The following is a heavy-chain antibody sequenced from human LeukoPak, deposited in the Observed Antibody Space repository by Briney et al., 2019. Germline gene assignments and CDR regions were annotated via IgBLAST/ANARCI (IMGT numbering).Heavy chain of an antibody. CDR2: ISSSSSYI. Sequence: PGGSLRLSCAASGFTFSSYSMNWVRQAPGKGLEWVSAISSSSSYIYYADSVKGRFTISRDNVKNSLYLQMNSLRAEDTAVYYCARSYTAMVMVDYWGQGTLVTVSS. CDR3: ARSYTAMVMVDY. D-gene: IGHD5-18*01. J-gene: IGHJ4*02. V-gene: IGHV3-21*01. CDR1: GFTFSSYS.